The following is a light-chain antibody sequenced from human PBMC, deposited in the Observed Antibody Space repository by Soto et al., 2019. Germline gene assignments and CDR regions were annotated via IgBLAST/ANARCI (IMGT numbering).Light chain of an antibody. CDR3: QQSYNSPQT. CDR2: AAS. Sequence: DIQMTQSPSSLSASVGDEVTITCRASQTIMTXXXXXXLKPGKPPRLLIYAASSLQSGVPSRFSGSGSGTDFTLTISSLQPEDFATYSCQQSYNSPQTFGRGTKVDIK. CDR1: QTIMTX. V-gene: IGKV1-39*01. J-gene: IGKJ1*01.